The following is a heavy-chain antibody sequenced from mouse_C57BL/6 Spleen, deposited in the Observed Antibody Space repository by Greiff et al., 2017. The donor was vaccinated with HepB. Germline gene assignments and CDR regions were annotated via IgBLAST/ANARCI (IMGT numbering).Heavy chain of an antibody. CDR1: GYTFTSYT. D-gene: IGHD4-1*01. CDR3: ASANWVYAMDY. Sequence: QVQLKQSGAELARPGASVKMSCKASGYTFTSYTMHWVKQRPGQGLEWIGYINPSSGYTKYNQKFKDKATLTADKSSSTAYMQLSSLTSEDSAVYYCASANWVYAMDYWGQGTSVTVSS. V-gene: IGHV1-4*01. J-gene: IGHJ4*01. CDR2: INPSSGYT.